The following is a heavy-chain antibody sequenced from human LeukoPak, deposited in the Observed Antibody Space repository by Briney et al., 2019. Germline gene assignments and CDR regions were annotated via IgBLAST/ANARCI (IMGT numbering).Heavy chain of an antibody. CDR3: ARDPYYDILTGYYDGCPDY. CDR2: ISSSSSSYI. D-gene: IGHD3-9*01. CDR1: GFTFSSYG. Sequence: GGSLRLSCAASGFTFSSYGMNWVRQAPGKGLEWVSSISSSSSSYIYYADSVKGRFTISRDNAKNSLYLQMNSLRAEDTAVYYCARDPYYDILTGYYDGCPDYWGQGTLVTVSS. J-gene: IGHJ4*02. V-gene: IGHV3-21*01.